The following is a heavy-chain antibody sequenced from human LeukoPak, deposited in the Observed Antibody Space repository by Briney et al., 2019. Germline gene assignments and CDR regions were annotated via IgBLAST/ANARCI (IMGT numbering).Heavy chain of an antibody. CDR2: IYPGDSDT. CDR1: GYSVTSYW. J-gene: IGHJ6*03. Sequence: GESLKISCQGSGYSVTSYWIGWVLQMAGKGLEWMGIIYPGDSDTRYSPSLQGQDTISADKSISTAYLQSSSLKASDTAMYYCARLVSYYDILTGYYNRGPHYYYYYYMDVWGKGTTVTVSS. CDR3: ARLVSYYDILTGYYNRGPHYYYYYYMDV. D-gene: IGHD3-9*01. V-gene: IGHV5-51*01.